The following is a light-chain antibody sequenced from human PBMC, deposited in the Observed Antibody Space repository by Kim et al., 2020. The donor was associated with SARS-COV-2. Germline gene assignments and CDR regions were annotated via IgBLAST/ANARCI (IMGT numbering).Light chain of an antibody. CDR3: QAWDSSSVV. Sequence: VSPGQTASITCSGDKLGDKYACWYQQRPGQSPVLVIYQDSKRPSGIPERFSGSNSGNTATLTISGTQAMDEADYYCQAWDSSSVVFGGGTQLTVL. V-gene: IGLV3-1*01. CDR1: KLGDKY. CDR2: QDS. J-gene: IGLJ2*01.